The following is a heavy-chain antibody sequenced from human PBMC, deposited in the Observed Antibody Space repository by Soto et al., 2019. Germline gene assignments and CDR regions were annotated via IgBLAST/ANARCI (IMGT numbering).Heavy chain of an antibody. CDR1: GFTVSSNY. V-gene: IGHV3-53*01. J-gene: IGHJ4*02. CDR3: AIKSPYYYDSSGYPFYY. D-gene: IGHD3-22*01. CDR2: IYSGGST. Sequence: GGSLRLSCAASGFTVSSNYMSWVRQAPGKGLEWVSVIYSGGSTYYADSVKGRFTISRDNSKNTLYLQMNSLRAEDTAVYYCAIKSPYYYDSSGYPFYYWGQGTLVTVSS.